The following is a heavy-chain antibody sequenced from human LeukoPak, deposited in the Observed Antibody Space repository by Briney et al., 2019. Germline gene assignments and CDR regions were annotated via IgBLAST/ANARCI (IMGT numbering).Heavy chain of an antibody. V-gene: IGHV4-59*08. CDR1: GGSISSYY. CDR2: IYYRGTT. Sequence: SETLSLTCTVSGGSISSYYWSWIRQPPGKALEWIGYIYYRGTTNYNPSLKSRVTMSVDTSMNQFSLKLTSVTAADTAMYYCARQREGYTYVQGYLDSWGQGTLVTVSS. CDR3: ARQREGYTYVQGYLDS. D-gene: IGHD5-18*01. J-gene: IGHJ4*02.